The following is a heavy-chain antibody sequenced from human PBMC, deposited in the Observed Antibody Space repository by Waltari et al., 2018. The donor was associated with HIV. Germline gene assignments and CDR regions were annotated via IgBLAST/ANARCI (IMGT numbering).Heavy chain of an antibody. Sequence: EVQLVESGGGLVQPGGSLRLSCTASGFSFSSYSMNWVRQAPGKGLELVSYISTSSSARFYADSVKGRFTISRDTAKNSLYLQMNSLRAEDTAVYYCARDRTRYYFDSWGQGTLVTVSS. CDR1: GFSFSSYS. J-gene: IGHJ4*02. CDR2: ISTSSSAR. CDR3: ARDRTRYYFDS. D-gene: IGHD6-6*01. V-gene: IGHV3-48*01.